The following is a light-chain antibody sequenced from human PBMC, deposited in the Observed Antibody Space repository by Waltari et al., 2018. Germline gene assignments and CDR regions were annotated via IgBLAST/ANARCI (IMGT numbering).Light chain of an antibody. V-gene: IGKV1-39*01. Sequence: DIHMTQSPTSLSASIGDRVNTTCRASHTIDTYLNWYIQRPGKAPDLLVSSASTLQSGVPSRFSGSGSGTDFTLSIDTLQPEDFATYFCQQSYSRPLFTFGPGTKV. CDR3: QQSYSRPLFT. J-gene: IGKJ3*01. CDR2: SAS. CDR1: HTIDTY.